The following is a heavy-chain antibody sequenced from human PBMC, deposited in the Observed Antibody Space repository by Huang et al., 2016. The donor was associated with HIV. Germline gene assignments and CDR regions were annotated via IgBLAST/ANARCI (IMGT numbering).Heavy chain of an antibody. D-gene: IGHD3-3*01. Sequence: VRLVESGGGVVQPGGSLRLSCVASGFTFSSFGMHWVRQTPGKWLAWVVFIILVGCTHCHTVTVNVRCTVSRDNYKNTLFLQMDRLRIEVTAVYYCGKDGGFGEGTSRWFDPWGQGTPVTVSS. V-gene: IGHV3-30*02. CDR3: GKDGGFGEGTSRWFDP. J-gene: IGHJ5*02. CDR2: IILVGCTH. CDR1: GFTFSSFG.